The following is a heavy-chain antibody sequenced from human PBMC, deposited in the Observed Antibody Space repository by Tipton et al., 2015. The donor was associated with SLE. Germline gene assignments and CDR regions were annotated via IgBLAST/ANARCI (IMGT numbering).Heavy chain of an antibody. CDR3: GIVPG. J-gene: IGHJ4*02. CDR2: FSESGDKT. CDR1: GFTFSNYA. D-gene: IGHD2-2*01. V-gene: IGHV3-23*01. Sequence: GSLRLSCAASGFTFSNYAMTWVRQAPGKGLEWVSSFSESGDKTYYADSVKGRFTISRDNSKDTLFLQMTSLRAEDTAVYYCGIVPGWGQGTLVTVSS.